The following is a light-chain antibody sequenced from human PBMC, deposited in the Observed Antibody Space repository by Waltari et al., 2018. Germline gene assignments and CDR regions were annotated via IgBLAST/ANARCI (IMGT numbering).Light chain of an antibody. CDR1: QSISTW. J-gene: IGKJ2*01. Sequence: EIQMTQSPSTLSASVGDRVTMTCRASQSISTWLAWYQQKPGKAPELLIYKESLLQSGVPSRFSGSGSGTEFTLTISSLQPADFATYYCQQYETYPYTFGQGTKVQMK. CDR2: KES. CDR3: QQYETYPYT. V-gene: IGKV1-5*03.